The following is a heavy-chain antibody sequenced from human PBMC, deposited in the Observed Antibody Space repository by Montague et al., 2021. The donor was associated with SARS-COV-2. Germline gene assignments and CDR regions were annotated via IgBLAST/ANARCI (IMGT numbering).Heavy chain of an antibody. J-gene: IGHJ6*02. V-gene: IGHV2-70*11. Sequence: PALVKPTQTLTLTCTFSGLSLSTSGMCVTWIRQPPGKALEWLARIDWDGDKYYNTSLKSRLTISKDTSKNLVVLTMTNMDPVDTATYYCARGPSDTYYYNGMDVWGRGTTVTVSS. CDR1: GLSLSTSGMC. CDR2: IDWDGDK. CDR3: ARGPSDTYYYNGMDV.